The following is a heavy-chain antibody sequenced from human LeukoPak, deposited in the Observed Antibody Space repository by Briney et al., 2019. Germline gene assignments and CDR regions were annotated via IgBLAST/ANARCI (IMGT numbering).Heavy chain of an antibody. D-gene: IGHD3-3*02. J-gene: IGHJ3*01. CDR2: IYYSGST. CDR3: AGGWHL. Sequence: SETLSLTCTVSGGSISSYYWSWIRQPPGKGLEWIGYIYYSGSTNHNPSLKSRVTISVDTSKNQFSLKLSSVTAADTAVYYCAGGWHLWGQGTMVTVSS. CDR1: GGSISSYY. V-gene: IGHV4-59*01.